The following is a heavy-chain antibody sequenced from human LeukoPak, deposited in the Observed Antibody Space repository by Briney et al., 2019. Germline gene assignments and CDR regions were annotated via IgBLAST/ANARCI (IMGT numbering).Heavy chain of an antibody. CDR1: GYTFTSYG. CDR3: ARRRYYDFWSGYHAFDL. D-gene: IGHD3-3*01. V-gene: IGHV1-18*01. J-gene: IGHJ3*01. Sequence: ASVKVSCKASGYTFTSYGISWVRQAPGQGLEWMGWISAYNGNTHYAQKLQGRVTMTTDTSTSTAYLELRRLRSDDTAVYYCARRRYYDFWSGYHAFDLWGQGTMVTVSS. CDR2: ISAYNGNT.